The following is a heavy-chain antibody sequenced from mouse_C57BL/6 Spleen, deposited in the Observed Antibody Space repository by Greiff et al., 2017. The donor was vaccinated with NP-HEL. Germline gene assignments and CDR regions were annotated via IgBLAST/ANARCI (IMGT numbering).Heavy chain of an antibody. CDR2: IDPEDGDT. D-gene: IGHD1-1*01. V-gene: IGHV14-1*01. CDR1: GFNIKDYY. Sequence: EVQLQQSGAELVRPGASVKLSCTASGFNIKDYYMHWVKQRPEQGLEWIGRIDPEDGDTEYAPKFQGKATMTADTSSNTAYLQLSILTSEDTAVYYCTTTNYYGSSPFDYGGQGTTLTVSS. J-gene: IGHJ2*01. CDR3: TTTNYYGSSPFDY.